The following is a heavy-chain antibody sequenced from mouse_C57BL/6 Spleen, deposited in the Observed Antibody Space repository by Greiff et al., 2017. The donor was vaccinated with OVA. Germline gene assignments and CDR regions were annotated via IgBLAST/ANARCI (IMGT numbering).Heavy chain of an antibody. V-gene: IGHV1-42*01. D-gene: IGHD2-4*01. Sequence: EVQLQQSGPELVKPGASVKISCKASGYSFTGYYMNWVKQSPEKSLEWIGEINPSTGGTTYNQKFKAKATLTVDKSSSTAYMQLKSLTSEDSAVYYCARSFSQYDYPFDYWGQGTTLTVSS. CDR3: ARSFSQYDYPFDY. CDR1: GYSFTGYY. CDR2: INPSTGGT. J-gene: IGHJ2*01.